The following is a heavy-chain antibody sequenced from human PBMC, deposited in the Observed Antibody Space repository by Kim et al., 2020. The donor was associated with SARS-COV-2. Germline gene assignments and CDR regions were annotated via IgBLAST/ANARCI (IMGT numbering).Heavy chain of an antibody. D-gene: IGHD3-10*01. Sequence: ASVKVSCKASGYTFTGYYMHWVRQAPGQGLEWTGWINPNSGGTNYAQKFQGRVTMTRDTSISTAYIELSRLRSDDTAVYYCASRPDKWFGELFGLVYWGQRTLVTVSS. V-gene: IGHV1-2*02. CDR3: ASRPDKWFGELFGLVY. J-gene: IGHJ4*02. CDR1: GYTFTGYY. CDR2: INPNSGGT.